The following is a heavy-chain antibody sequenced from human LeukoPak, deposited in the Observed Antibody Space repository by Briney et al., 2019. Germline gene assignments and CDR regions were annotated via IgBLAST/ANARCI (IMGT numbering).Heavy chain of an antibody. V-gene: IGHV4-61*01. CDR2: IYYSGST. CDR3: ASGYSYGYYYYGMDV. Sequence: PSETLSLTCTVSGGSVSSGSYYWSWIRQPPGKGLEWIGYIYYSGSTNYNPSLKSRVTISVDTSKNQFSLKLSSVTAADTAVYYCASGYSYGYYYYGMDVWGPGTTVTVSS. CDR1: GGSVSSGSYY. J-gene: IGHJ6*02. D-gene: IGHD5-18*01.